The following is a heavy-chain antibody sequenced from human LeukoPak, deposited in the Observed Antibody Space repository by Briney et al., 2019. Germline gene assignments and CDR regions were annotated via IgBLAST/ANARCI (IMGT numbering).Heavy chain of an antibody. D-gene: IGHD2-15*01. CDR1: GFTFSSYV. Sequence: GGSLRLSCAASGFTFSSYVMSWVCQAPGKGLEWVSLISGGGGTTYYADSVKGRFTISRDNSKDTLYLQMNSLRDEDTAVYYCAKGRSCSGTSCSNFDSWGQGTLVTVSS. CDR2: ISGGGGTT. CDR3: AKGRSCSGTSCSNFDS. V-gene: IGHV3-23*01. J-gene: IGHJ4*02.